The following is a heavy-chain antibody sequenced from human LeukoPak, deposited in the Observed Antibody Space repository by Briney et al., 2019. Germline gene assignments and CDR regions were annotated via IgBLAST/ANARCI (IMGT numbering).Heavy chain of an antibody. CDR3: ARSPLAHSGTYSEE. Sequence: SVKVSCKASGGSFSSRSITWVRQAPGQGLESMGGIIPILVTPNYVQKFQGRVTITTDESTTTAYMELTSLRSEDTAVYYCARSPLAHSGTYSEEWGQGTLVTVSS. CDR1: GGSFSSRS. CDR2: IIPILVTP. V-gene: IGHV1-69*16. J-gene: IGHJ4*02. D-gene: IGHD1-26*01.